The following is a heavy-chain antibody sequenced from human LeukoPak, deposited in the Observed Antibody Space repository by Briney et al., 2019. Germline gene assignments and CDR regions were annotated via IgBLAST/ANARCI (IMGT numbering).Heavy chain of an antibody. CDR1: GGSFSGYY. CDR3: ARDHGTIPFDY. Sequence: PSETLSLTCAVYGGSFSGYYWSWIRQPPGKGLEWIGEINHSGSTNYNPSLKSRVTISVDTSKNQFSLKLSSVTAADTAVYYCARDHGTIPFDYWGQGTLVTVSS. V-gene: IGHV4-34*01. J-gene: IGHJ4*02. D-gene: IGHD1-14*01. CDR2: INHSGST.